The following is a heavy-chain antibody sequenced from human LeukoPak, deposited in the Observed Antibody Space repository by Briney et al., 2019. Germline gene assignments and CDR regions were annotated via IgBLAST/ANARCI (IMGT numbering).Heavy chain of an antibody. CDR3: ARVEYRYGSGYYYYYYGMDV. V-gene: IGHV1-2*02. J-gene: IGHJ6*02. CDR1: GGTFSSYA. Sequence: ASVKVSCKASGGTFSSYAISWVRQAPGQGLEWMGWINPNSGGTNYAQKFQGRVTMTRDTSISTAYMELSRLRSDDTAVYYCARVEYRYGSGYYYYYYGMDVWGQGTTVTVSS. D-gene: IGHD3-10*01. CDR2: INPNSGGT.